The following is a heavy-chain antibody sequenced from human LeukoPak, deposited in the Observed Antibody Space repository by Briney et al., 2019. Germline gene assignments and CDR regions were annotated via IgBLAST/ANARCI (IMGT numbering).Heavy chain of an antibody. J-gene: IGHJ4*02. Sequence: PSETLSLTCAVYGGSFSGYYWSWIRQPPGKGLEWIWEINHSGSTNYNPSLKSRVTISVDTSKNQFSLKLSSVTAADTAVYYCARGGEEIVVVVAAKLYYFDYWGQGTLVTVSS. D-gene: IGHD2-15*01. CDR2: INHSGST. CDR1: GGSFSGYY. CDR3: ARGGEEIVVVVAAKLYYFDY. V-gene: IGHV4-34*01.